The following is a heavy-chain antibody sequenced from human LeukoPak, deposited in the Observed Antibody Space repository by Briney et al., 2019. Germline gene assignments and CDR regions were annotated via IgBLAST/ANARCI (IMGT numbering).Heavy chain of an antibody. Sequence: SVKVSCKASGGTFSSYAISWVRQAPGQGLEWMGGIIPIFGTANYAQKFQGRVTITADESTSTAYMELSSLRSEDTAVYYCGRAGKRSYGDAYFDYWGQGTLVTVSS. J-gene: IGHJ4*02. CDR2: IIPIFGTA. CDR1: GGTFSSYA. CDR3: GRAGKRSYGDAYFDY. V-gene: IGHV1-69*13. D-gene: IGHD5-18*01.